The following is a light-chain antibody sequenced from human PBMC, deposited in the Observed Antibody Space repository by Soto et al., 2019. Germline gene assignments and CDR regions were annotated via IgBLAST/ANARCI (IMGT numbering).Light chain of an antibody. Sequence: EIVLTQSPGTLSLSPGEGVTLSCGASQSVSGDYLAWYQKKPGQAPRLLIYGAFKRAAGVPDRFGGSGSGTDFTLTISRLEPEDFVVYYCQQYGRSPSFGQGTKVDIK. CDR2: GAF. CDR1: QSVSGDY. J-gene: IGKJ1*01. CDR3: QQYGRSPS. V-gene: IGKV3-20*01.